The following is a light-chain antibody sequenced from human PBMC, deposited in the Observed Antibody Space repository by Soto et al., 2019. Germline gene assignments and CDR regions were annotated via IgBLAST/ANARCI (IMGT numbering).Light chain of an antibody. J-gene: IGLJ1*01. CDR1: TGDVGAYNF. CDR3: TSPTPGSLYV. V-gene: IGLV2-14*03. CDR2: DAD. Sequence: QSALTQPRSVSGSPGQSVTISCTGTTGDVGAYNFVSWYQLYPGKAPKLMIYDADKRPSGVSNRFSGSKSGNTASLTISGLQAEDEADYFCTSPTPGSLYVFGTGTKVTVL.